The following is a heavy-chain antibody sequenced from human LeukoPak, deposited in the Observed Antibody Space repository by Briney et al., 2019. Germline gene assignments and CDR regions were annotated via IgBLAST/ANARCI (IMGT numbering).Heavy chain of an antibody. J-gene: IGHJ3*02. V-gene: IGHV4-59*01. Sequence: PSETLSLTCTVSGGSISSYYWGWIRQPPGKGLEWIGYIYYSGSTNYNPSLKSRVTISVDTSKNQFSLKLSSVTAADTAVYYCARGYDSSGYWGFAFDIWGQGTMVTVSS. CDR2: IYYSGST. D-gene: IGHD3-22*01. CDR1: GGSISSYY. CDR3: ARGYDSSGYWGFAFDI.